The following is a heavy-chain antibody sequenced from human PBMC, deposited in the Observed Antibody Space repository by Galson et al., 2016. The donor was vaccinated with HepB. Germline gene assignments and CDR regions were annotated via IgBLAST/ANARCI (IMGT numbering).Heavy chain of an antibody. CDR1: GFTFSDYY. D-gene: IGHD2-21*01. Sequence: SLRLSCAASGFTFSDYYMSWIRQVPGKGLEWVSDISDSGTTIYYADSVKGRFTISRDNAKNSLYLQMNSLRAEDTAVYYCARDLVAFGMDVWGQGTTVTVSS. V-gene: IGHV3-11*01. CDR2: ISDSGTTI. J-gene: IGHJ6*02. CDR3: ARDLVAFGMDV.